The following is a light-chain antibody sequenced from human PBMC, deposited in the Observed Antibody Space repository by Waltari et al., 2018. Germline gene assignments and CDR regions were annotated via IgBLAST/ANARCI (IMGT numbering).Light chain of an antibody. CDR3: HQYNDGPPFN. V-gene: IGKV3-15*01. J-gene: IGKJ2*01. Sequence: EIVMTQSPATLSVSPGERAILSCRASQSVTTNLAWYQPKPGQAPRLLSYGASTRATDIPARCSGSGSGTEFTLTISSLQSEDFAVYYCHQYNDGPPFNFGQGTKLEIK. CDR2: GAS. CDR1: QSVTTN.